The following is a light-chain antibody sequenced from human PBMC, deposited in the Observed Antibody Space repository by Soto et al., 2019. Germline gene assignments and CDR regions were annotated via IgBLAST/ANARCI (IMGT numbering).Light chain of an antibody. CDR2: DGS. Sequence: QSALTQPASVSGSPRQSITISCTGTSSDVGGYNYVSWYQQHPGKTPKLMIYDGSKRPSCASNRCSGSKSGTTASLTISGLQAEDEADYYCSSYTSSSTPVFGGGTQLTVL. CDR1: SSDVGGYNY. CDR3: SSYTSSSTPV. J-gene: IGLJ2*01. V-gene: IGLV2-14*01.